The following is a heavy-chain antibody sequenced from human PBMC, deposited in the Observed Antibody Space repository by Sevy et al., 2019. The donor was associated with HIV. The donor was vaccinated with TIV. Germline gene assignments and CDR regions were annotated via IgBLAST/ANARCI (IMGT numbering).Heavy chain of an antibody. CDR3: ARGGRLYGYYYCMDV. Sequence: GGSLRLSCAASGVTFSSYGIHWVRQAPGKGLEWVAVISYDGRKKNHAESMKGRFTISRDNSKNTLYLEMSSLRPEDIAVYSCARGGRLYGYYYCMDVWGQGTTVTVSS. D-gene: IGHD4-17*01. J-gene: IGHJ6*03. CDR1: GVTFSSYG. V-gene: IGHV3-30*03. CDR2: ISYDGRKK.